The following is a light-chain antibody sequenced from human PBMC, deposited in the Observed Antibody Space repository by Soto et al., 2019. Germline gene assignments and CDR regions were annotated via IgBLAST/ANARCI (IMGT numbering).Light chain of an antibody. V-gene: IGLV1-44*01. CDR1: SSNIGSNP. J-gene: IGLJ2*01. CDR2: SNN. Sequence: QSVLPQPPSASGTPGQRVTISCSGSSSNIGSNPVHWYQQLPGTAPKLLIYSNNQRPSGIPDRFSGSKSGNSASLAISGLQSEDEADYYCAAWDDSLNGPGFGGGTKLTVL. CDR3: AAWDDSLNGPG.